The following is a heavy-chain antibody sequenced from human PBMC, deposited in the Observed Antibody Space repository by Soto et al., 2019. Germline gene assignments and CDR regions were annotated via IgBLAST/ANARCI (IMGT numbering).Heavy chain of an antibody. CDR2: IYYSGST. V-gene: IGHV4-59*01. CDR1: GGSISSYY. Sequence: SETLSLTCTVSGGSISSYYWSWIRQPPGKGLECIGYIYYSGSTNYNPSLKSRVTISVDTSKNQFSLKLSSVTAADTAVYYCARSTGIVTGSKFDYWGQGTLVTVSS. J-gene: IGHJ4*02. CDR3: ARSTGIVTGSKFDY. D-gene: IGHD1-1*01.